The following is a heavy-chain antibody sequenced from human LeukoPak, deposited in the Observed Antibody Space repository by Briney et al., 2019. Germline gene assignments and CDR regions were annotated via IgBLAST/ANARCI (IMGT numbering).Heavy chain of an antibody. D-gene: IGHD3-10*01. CDR3: AKDMGPRWFGESRDIDY. CDR2: IKQDGSEK. J-gene: IGHJ4*02. Sequence: QTGGSLRLSCAASGFTFSSYWMSWVRQAPGKGLEWVANIKQDGSEKYYVDSVKGRFTISRDNAKNSLYLQMNSLRAEDTAVYYCAKDMGPRWFGESRDIDYWGQGTLVTVSS. CDR1: GFTFSSYW. V-gene: IGHV3-7*03.